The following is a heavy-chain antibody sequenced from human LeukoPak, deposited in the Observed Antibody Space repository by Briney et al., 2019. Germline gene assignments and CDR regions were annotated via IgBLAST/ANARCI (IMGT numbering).Heavy chain of an antibody. J-gene: IGHJ4*02. Sequence: SETLSLTCAVYGGSFSGYYWSWIRQPPGKGLEWIGEINHSGSTNYNPSLKSRVTISVDTSKNQFSLKLSSVTAADTAVYYCARAPNYYGAGYWGQGTLVTVSS. CDR3: ARAPNYYGAGY. D-gene: IGHD4-17*01. CDR1: GGSFSGYY. CDR2: INHSGST. V-gene: IGHV4-34*01.